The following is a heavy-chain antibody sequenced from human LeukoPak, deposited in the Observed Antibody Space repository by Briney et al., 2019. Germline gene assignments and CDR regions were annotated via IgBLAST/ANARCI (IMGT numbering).Heavy chain of an antibody. CDR2: ISGSGGST. J-gene: IGHJ4*02. Sequence: GGSLRLSCAASGFTFSSYAMSWVRQAPGKGLEWVSAISGSGGSTYYADSVKGRFTISRDNSKNTLYLQMNSLRSEDTAVYYCAKDSRYSSSFLDYWGQGTLVTVPS. CDR3: AKDSRYSSSFLDY. D-gene: IGHD6-13*01. V-gene: IGHV3-23*01. CDR1: GFTFSSYA.